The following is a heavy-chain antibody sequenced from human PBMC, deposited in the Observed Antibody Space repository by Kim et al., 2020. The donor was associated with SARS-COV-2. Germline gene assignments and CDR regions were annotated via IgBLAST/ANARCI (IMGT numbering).Heavy chain of an antibody. CDR1: DDSTSYYY. CDR3: VRDGSTNRDNWFDP. CDR2: IYSSGVT. D-gene: IGHD1-26*01. J-gene: IGHJ5*02. Sequence: SETLSLTCDISDDSTSYYYWSWIRQPAGKGLEWIGRIYSSGVTSYNPSLRGRVTMSLDTSRNQFSLRLTSVTAADTAVYYCVRDGSTNRDNWFDPWGQGLLVTISS. V-gene: IGHV4-4*07.